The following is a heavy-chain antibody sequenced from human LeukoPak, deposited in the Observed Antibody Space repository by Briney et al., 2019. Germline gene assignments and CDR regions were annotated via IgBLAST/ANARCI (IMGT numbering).Heavy chain of an antibody. Sequence: GGSLRLSCAASGFTFSSYSMNWVRQAPGKGLEWVSSISSSSSYVYYADSVKGRFTISRDNAKNSLYLQMNSLRAEDTAVYYCARLGYCSGGSCPDYWGQGTLVTVSS. V-gene: IGHV3-21*01. CDR1: GFTFSSYS. D-gene: IGHD2-15*01. CDR3: ARLGYCSGGSCPDY. J-gene: IGHJ4*02. CDR2: ISSSSSYV.